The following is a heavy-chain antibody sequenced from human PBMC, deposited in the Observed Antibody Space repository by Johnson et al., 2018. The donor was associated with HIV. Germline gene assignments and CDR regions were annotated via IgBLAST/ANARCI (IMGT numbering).Heavy chain of an antibody. J-gene: IGHJ3*02. CDR2: ISYDGSNK. CDR1: GFTLSSYA. V-gene: IGHV3-30-3*01. D-gene: IGHD1-14*01. CDR3: ARDQGGNHNAFDI. Sequence: QVQLVESGGGVVQPGGSLRLSCAASGFTLSSYAMHWVRQAPGKGLEWVALISYDGSNKYYADSVKGRFTISRDNSKNTLYLQMNSLRAEDTAVYYCARDQGGNHNAFDIWGQGTMVTVSS.